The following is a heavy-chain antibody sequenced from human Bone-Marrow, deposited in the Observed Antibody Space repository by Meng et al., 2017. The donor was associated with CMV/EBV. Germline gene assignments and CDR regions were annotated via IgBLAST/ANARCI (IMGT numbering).Heavy chain of an antibody. J-gene: IGHJ4*02. D-gene: IGHD2-2*02. V-gene: IGHV4-61*01. Sequence: SVSSSSYDWSWIRQPPGRGLEWTGYIYNSGSTNYNPSLKSRVTISIDTSKNQFSLKLSSVTAADTAVYYCARAFRGYCSTTSCYIFDSWGQGSLVTVSS. CDR3: ARAFRGYCSTTSCYIFDS. CDR1: SVSSSSYD. CDR2: IYNSGST.